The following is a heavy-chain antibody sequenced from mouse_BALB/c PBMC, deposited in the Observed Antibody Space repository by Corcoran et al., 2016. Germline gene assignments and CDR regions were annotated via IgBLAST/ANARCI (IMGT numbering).Heavy chain of an antibody. Sequence: DVQLQESGPGLVKPSQSLSLTCSVTGYSITSGYYWNWIRQFPGNKLEWMGYISYDGSNNYNPSLKNRISITRDTSKNQFFLKLNSVTTEDTATYYCARDRYGMDYWGQGTSVTVSS. D-gene: IGHD2-14*01. CDR3: ARDRYGMDY. CDR2: ISYDGSN. CDR1: GYSITSGYY. J-gene: IGHJ4*01. V-gene: IGHV3-6*02.